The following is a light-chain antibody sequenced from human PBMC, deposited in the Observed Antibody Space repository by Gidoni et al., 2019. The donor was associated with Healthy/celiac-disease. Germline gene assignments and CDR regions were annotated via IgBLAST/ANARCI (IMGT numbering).Light chain of an antibody. CDR1: QSVSSY. CDR3: QQRSNWPRGT. J-gene: IGKJ5*01. Sequence: ATLSCRASQSVSSYLAWYQQKPGQAPRLLIYDASNRATGIPARFSGSGSGTDFTLTISSLEPEDFAVYYCQQRSNWPRGTFGQXTRLEIK. V-gene: IGKV3-11*01. CDR2: DAS.